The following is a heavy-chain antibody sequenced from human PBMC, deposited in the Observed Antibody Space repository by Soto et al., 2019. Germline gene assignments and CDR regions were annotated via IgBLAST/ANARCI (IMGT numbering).Heavy chain of an antibody. CDR1: GGTFSSYA. J-gene: IGHJ6*02. D-gene: IGHD2-15*01. V-gene: IGHV1-69*13. CDR3: ARCICSGGSFYSRGYRYYYYGMDV. CDR2: IIPIFGTA. Sequence: GASVKVSCKASGGTFSSYAISWVRQAPGQGLEWMGGIIPIFGTANYAQKFQGRVTITADESTSTAYMELSSLRSEDTAVYYCARCICSGGSFYSRGYRYYYYGMDVWGQGXTVTVYS.